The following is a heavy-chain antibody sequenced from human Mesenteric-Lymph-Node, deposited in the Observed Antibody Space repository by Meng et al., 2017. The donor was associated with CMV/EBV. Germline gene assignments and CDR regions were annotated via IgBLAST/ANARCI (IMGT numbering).Heavy chain of an antibody. CDR1: GFTVSSNY. CDR3: ARGGVVAAFDH. J-gene: IGHJ4*02. V-gene: IGHV3-74*01. D-gene: IGHD2-15*01. Sequence: GESLKISCAASGFTVSSNYMSWVRQAPGKGLVWVSRVSNDGRSTSYADSVKGRFSISRDDAKNTLYLQMNSLRAEDAAVYYCARGGVVAAFDHWGQGTLVTVSS. CDR2: VSNDGRST.